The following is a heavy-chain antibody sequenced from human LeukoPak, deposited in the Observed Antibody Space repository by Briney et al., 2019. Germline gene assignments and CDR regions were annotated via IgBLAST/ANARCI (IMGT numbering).Heavy chain of an antibody. CDR2: IYYSGST. CDR1: GGSISSYC. D-gene: IGHD3-10*01. J-gene: IGHJ4*02. Sequence: SETLSLTCTVSGGSISSYCWSWIRQPAGKGLEWIGYIYYSGSTSYNPSLKSRVTISVDTFRNQFSLKLTSVTAADTAIYYCAKSDYYGASDYSGQGNLVSASS. CDR3: AKSDYYGASDY. V-gene: IGHV4-59*01.